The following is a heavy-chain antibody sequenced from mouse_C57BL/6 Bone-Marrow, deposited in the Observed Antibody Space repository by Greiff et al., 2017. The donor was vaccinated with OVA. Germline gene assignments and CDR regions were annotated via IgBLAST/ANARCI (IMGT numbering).Heavy chain of an antibody. V-gene: IGHV1-64*01. CDR2: IHPNSGST. J-gene: IGHJ3*01. D-gene: IGHD1-1*01. CDR1: GYTFTSYW. Sequence: QVQLQQPGAELVKPGASVKLSCKASGYTFTSYWMHWVKQRPGQGLEWIGMIHPNSGSTNYNEKFKSKATLTVDKSSSTAYMQLSSLTSEDSAFYYCARGVTTVVARYWFAYWGQGTLVTVSA. CDR3: ARGVTTVVARYWFAY.